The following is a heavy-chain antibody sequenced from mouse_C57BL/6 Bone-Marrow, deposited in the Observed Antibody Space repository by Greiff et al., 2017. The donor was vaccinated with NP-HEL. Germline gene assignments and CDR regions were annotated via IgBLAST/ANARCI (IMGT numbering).Heavy chain of an antibody. CDR3: ARPLYYYGSFFDY. CDR1: GYAFSSSW. CDR2: IYPGDGDT. Sequence: QVQLQQSGPELVKPGASVKISCKASGYAFSSSWMNWVKQRPGKGLEWIGRIYPGDGDTNYNGKFKGKATLTADKSSSTAYMQLSSLTSEDSAVYFCARPLYYYGSFFDYWGQGTTLTVSS. D-gene: IGHD1-1*01. J-gene: IGHJ2*01. V-gene: IGHV1-82*01.